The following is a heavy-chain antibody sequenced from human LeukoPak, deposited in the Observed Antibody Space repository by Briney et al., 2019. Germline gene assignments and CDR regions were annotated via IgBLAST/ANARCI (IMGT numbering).Heavy chain of an antibody. CDR3: AKDRYSSSSGLEFDY. V-gene: IGHV3-23*01. Sequence: GGSLRLSCAAYGFTFSSHAMSWIRQAPGKGLEWVSAISGSGGSTYYADSVKGRFTISRDNSKNTLYLQMNSLRAEDTAVYYCAKDRYSSSSGLEFDYGGQGTLVTVSS. CDR1: GFTFSSHA. J-gene: IGHJ4*02. D-gene: IGHD6-6*01. CDR2: ISGSGGST.